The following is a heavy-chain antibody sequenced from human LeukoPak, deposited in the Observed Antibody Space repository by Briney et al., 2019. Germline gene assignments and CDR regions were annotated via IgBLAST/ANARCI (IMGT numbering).Heavy chain of an antibody. V-gene: IGHV3-33*08. J-gene: IGHJ5*02. CDR3: ARDLSSGYYNWFDP. CDR1: GFTFSSYG. D-gene: IGHD3-22*01. Sequence: AGGSLRLSCAASGFTFSSYGMHWVRQAPGKGLEWVAVIWYDGSNKYYADSVKGRFTISRDNSKNTLYLQMNSLRAEDTAVYYCARDLSSGYYNWFDPWGQGTLVTVSS. CDR2: IWYDGSNK.